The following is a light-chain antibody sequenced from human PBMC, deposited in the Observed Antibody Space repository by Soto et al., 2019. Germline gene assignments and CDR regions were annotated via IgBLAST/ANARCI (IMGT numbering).Light chain of an antibody. Sequence: DIQMTQSPSTLSASVGDRVTITCRASQSISSWLAWYQQKPGKASKLLIYKASSLESGVPSRFSGSGSGTEFTLTISSLQPHDFASYYCQQYNSYSRTFGQGTKVEIK. CDR2: KAS. V-gene: IGKV1-5*03. CDR1: QSISSW. J-gene: IGKJ1*01. CDR3: QQYNSYSRT.